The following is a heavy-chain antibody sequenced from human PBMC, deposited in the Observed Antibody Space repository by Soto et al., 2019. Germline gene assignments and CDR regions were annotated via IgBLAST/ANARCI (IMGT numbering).Heavy chain of an antibody. CDR1: GGSISTYY. Sequence: QVQLQESGPGLVKPSETLSLTCNVSGGSISTYYWSWVRQPAGRTLEWIGRVYTSGSTNYNPSLKSRVTMSVDTSKTQFSLKLSSVTAADTAVYYCARVRRTVGGLRLGALDMWGQGTMVTVAS. CDR2: VYTSGST. D-gene: IGHD1-26*01. J-gene: IGHJ3*02. V-gene: IGHV4-4*07. CDR3: ARVRRTVGGLRLGALDM.